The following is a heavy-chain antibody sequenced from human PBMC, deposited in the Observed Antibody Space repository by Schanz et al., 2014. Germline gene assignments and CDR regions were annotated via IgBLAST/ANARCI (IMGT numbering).Heavy chain of an antibody. J-gene: IGHJ4*02. CDR2: ISRSSSTI. CDR3: ARDSGSHYLVDY. V-gene: IGHV3-48*01. CDR1: GITFSGYS. D-gene: IGHD1-26*01. Sequence: EVQLVESGGGLVQPGRSLRLSCAASGITFSGYSMNWVRQAPGKGLEWVSYISRSSSTIYYADSVRGRFTISRDNAKNSLYLQMNSLRAEDTAVYYCARDSGSHYLVDYWGQGTLVTVSS.